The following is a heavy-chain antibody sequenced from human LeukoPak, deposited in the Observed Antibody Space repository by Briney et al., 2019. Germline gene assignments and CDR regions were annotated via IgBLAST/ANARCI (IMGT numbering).Heavy chain of an antibody. CDR2: IKQDGSEK. J-gene: IGHJ4*02. CDR3: ARDPDPPLYYFDY. Sequence: GGSLRLSCAASGFTFSSYWMSWVRQAPGKGLEWVANIKQDGSEKYYVDSVKGRFTISRDNAKNSLYPQMNSLRAEDTAVYYCARDPDPPLYYFDYWGQGTLVTVSS. V-gene: IGHV3-7*01. D-gene: IGHD1-14*01. CDR1: GFTFSSYW.